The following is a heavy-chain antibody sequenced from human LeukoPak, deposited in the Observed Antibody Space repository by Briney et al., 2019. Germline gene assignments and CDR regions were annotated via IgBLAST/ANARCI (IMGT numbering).Heavy chain of an antibody. V-gene: IGHV3-23*01. CDR1: GFTFSSYE. D-gene: IGHD3-10*01. J-gene: IGHJ4*02. CDR2: IRSSGDSA. Sequence: PGGSLRLSCAASGFTFSSYETNWVRQAPGKGLEWVSVIRSSGDSAYYADFVKGRFTISRDNSKNTLYLQMNSLRAEDTAVYYCAKGYYASGSSLSAFDSWGQGTLVTVSS. CDR3: AKGYYASGSSLSAFDS.